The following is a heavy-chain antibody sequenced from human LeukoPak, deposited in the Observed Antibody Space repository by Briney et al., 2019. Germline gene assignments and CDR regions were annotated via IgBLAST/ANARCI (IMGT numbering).Heavy chain of an antibody. V-gene: IGHV3-7*04. Sequence: GGSLRLSCAASGFTFSSYWMSWVRQAPGKRLEWVANIKQDGSEKYYVDSVRGRFTISRDNAKNSLYLHVDSLRVEDTAVYYCARWGGGFDYWGQGTLVTVSS. CDR1: GFTFSSYW. CDR2: IKQDGSEK. J-gene: IGHJ4*02. D-gene: IGHD3-16*01. CDR3: ARWGGGFDY.